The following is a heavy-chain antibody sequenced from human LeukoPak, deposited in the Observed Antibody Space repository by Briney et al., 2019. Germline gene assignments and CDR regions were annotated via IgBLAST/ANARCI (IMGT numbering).Heavy chain of an antibody. CDR2: IYYSGST. D-gene: IGHD5-12*01. Sequence: SQTLSLTCTVSGGSISSGDYYWSWIRQPPGKGLEWIGYIYYSGSTYYNPSLKSRVTISVDTSKNQFSLKLSSVTAADTAVYYCARVVATEEAFDIWGQGTMVTVSS. CDR1: GGSISSGDYY. J-gene: IGHJ3*02. CDR3: ARVVATEEAFDI. V-gene: IGHV4-30-4*01.